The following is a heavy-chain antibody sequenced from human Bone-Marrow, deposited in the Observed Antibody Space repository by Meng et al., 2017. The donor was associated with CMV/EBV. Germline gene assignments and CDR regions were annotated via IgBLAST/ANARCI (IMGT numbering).Heavy chain of an antibody. J-gene: IGHJ6*02. CDR3: ARDPSGYYSYYYYGMDA. V-gene: IGHV3-21*01. D-gene: IGHD3-22*01. Sequence: GESLKISCAASGFTFSSYSMNWVRQAPGKGLEWVSSISSSSSYIYYADSVKGRFTISRDNAKNSLYLQMNSLRAEDTAVYYCARDPSGYYSYYYYGMDAWGQGTTVTVSS. CDR1: GFTFSSYS. CDR2: ISSSSSYI.